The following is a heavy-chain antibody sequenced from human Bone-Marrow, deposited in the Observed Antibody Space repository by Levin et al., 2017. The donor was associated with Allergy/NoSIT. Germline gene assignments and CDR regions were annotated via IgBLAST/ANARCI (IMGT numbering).Heavy chain of an antibody. D-gene: IGHD2-15*01. CDR3: AGGYCSGGSCYDGDSFDL. V-gene: IGHV1-69*02. Sequence: KISCKAPGGTFDNYIISWVRQAPGQGLEWLGTILPINGLANAARKFQARVKITADKSTTTVYMELSGLRSDDTATYYCAGGYCSGGSCYDGDSFDLWGLGTMVTVSS. CDR1: GGTFDNYI. CDR2: ILPINGLA. J-gene: IGHJ3*01.